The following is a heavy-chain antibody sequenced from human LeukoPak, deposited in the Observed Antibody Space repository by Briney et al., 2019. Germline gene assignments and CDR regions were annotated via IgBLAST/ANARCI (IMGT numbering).Heavy chain of an antibody. CDR2: ISYSGST. CDR3: ARSYGSGSYFDS. Sequence: PSETLSLTCTVSGGSISGYYWSWIRQPPGKGLEWIGYISYSGSTKYNPSLKSRVTISVDTSKNHFSLNLSSVTAADTAVYYCARSYGSGSYFDSWGQGTLVTVSS. V-gene: IGHV4-59*01. CDR1: GGSISGYY. J-gene: IGHJ4*02. D-gene: IGHD3-10*01.